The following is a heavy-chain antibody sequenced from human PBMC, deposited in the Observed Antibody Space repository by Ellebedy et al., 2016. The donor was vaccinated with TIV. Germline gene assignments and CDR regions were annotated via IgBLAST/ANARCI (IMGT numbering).Heavy chain of an antibody. D-gene: IGHD5-12*01. J-gene: IGHJ4*02. CDR2: IYPGDSDT. V-gene: IGHV5-51*01. CDR1: GYSFDNFY. Sequence: GESLKISCKGSGYSFDNFYIAWVRQMPGKGLEWMGIIYPGDSDTRYSPSFQGQVTISVDRSSSTADLQWSSLKASDTAMYYCAKTRKYTGYDWTFDQWGQGTQVTVSS. CDR3: AKTRKYTGYDWTFDQ.